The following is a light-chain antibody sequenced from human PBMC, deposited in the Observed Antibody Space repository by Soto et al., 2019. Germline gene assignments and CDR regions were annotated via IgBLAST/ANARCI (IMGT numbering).Light chain of an antibody. Sequence: QSALTQPASVSGSPGQSITISCTGTSGDIGSYTYVSWYQQYPGKAPKLLISEVTNRPSGVSNRFSGSKSGNTASLTISGLHAEDEAHYYCSSYTTSSPPVVFGGGTKVTVL. CDR3: SSYTTSSPPVV. CDR2: EVT. J-gene: IGLJ2*01. CDR1: SGDIGSYTY. V-gene: IGLV2-14*01.